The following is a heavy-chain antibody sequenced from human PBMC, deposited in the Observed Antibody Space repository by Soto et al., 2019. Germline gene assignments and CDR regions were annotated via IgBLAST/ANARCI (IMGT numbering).Heavy chain of an antibody. CDR2: ISSSGSTI. Sequence: PGGSLLISCASSVFTFSIYEMNWVRQAPGKGLDWVSYISSSGSTIYYADSVKGRFTISRDNSKNTLYLQMNSLRAEDTAVYYCAKGRGYSYGVVYITYYFDYWGQGTMVTVSS. J-gene: IGHJ4*02. CDR1: VFTFSIYE. V-gene: IGHV3-48*03. CDR3: AKGRGYSYGVVYITYYFDY. D-gene: IGHD5-18*01.